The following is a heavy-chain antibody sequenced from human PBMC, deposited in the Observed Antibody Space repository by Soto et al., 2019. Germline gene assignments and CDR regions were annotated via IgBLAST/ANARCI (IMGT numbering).Heavy chain of an antibody. V-gene: IGHV2-26*01. D-gene: IGHD3-10*01. CDR2: IFSNDEK. CDR1: GFSLSNARMG. J-gene: IGHJ6*02. Sequence: SGPTLVNPTETLTLTCTVSGFSLSNARMGVSWIRQPPGKALEWLAHIFSNDEKSYSTSLKSRLTISKDTSKSQVVLTMTNMDPVDTDTYYCARGDVYYYYAMDVWGQGTTVTVSS. CDR3: ARGDVYYYYAMDV.